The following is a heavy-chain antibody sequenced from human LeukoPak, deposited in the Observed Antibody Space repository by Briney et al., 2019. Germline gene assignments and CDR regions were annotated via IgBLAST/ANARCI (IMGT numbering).Heavy chain of an antibody. CDR1: GYTFTGYY. CDR3: ASQLPYSSGLFDY. V-gene: IGHV1-2*02. CDR2: INPNSGGT. J-gene: IGHJ4*02. Sequence: GASVKVSCKASGYTFTGYYMHWVRQAPGQGLEWMGWINPNSGGTNYAQKFQGRVTMTRDTSISTAYMELSRLRSDDTAVYYCASQLPYSSGLFDYWGQGTLVTVSS. D-gene: IGHD6-19*01.